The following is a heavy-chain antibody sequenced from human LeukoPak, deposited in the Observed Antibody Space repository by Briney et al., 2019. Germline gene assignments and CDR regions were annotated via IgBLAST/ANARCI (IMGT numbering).Heavy chain of an antibody. CDR3: ARVTRRRTTGEIFGRYLDY. D-gene: IGHD3-10*01. J-gene: IGHJ4*02. CDR1: GGSFIGYL. V-gene: IGHV4-34*01. Sequence: SETLCLTCAVYGGSFIGYLWTWILQSPGKGVELIGEISSWGNSNDNPSLKSRVTLVLVTSTNLFSLKLNAVTAADTGLYYCARVTRRRTTGEIFGRYLDYWGPGTLVRVSS. CDR2: ISSWGNS.